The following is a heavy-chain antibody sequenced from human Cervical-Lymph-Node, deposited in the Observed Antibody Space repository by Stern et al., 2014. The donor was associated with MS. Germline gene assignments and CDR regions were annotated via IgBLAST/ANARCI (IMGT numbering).Heavy chain of an antibody. CDR1: EYTFSYFF. CDR3: ASARNAAFDI. CDR2: INTNDGIT. J-gene: IGHJ3*02. V-gene: IGHV1-46*03. Sequence: VQLVQSGAEVKKPGASVQVSCKASEYTFSYFFMHWIRQAPGQGLEWMGGINTNDGITTYAQRFQGRFTMTRDTSTGTAFIKPRSLTSEDTAVYYCASARNAAFDIWGQGTSVIVSS.